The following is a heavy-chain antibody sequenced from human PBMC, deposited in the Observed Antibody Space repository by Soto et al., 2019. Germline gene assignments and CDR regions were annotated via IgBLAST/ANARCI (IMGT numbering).Heavy chain of an antibody. CDR1: GGAFSSYA. Sequence: SVKVSCKACGGAFSSYAISLVRQAPGQGLEWMGGITPIFGTSNYAQKFQGRVTITADKSTSTAYMELSSLRSEDTAVYYCARRRAGDFWSGYSTYGMDVWGQGTTVTVSS. V-gene: IGHV1-69*06. CDR3: ARRRAGDFWSGYSTYGMDV. CDR2: ITPIFGTS. J-gene: IGHJ6*01. D-gene: IGHD3-3*01.